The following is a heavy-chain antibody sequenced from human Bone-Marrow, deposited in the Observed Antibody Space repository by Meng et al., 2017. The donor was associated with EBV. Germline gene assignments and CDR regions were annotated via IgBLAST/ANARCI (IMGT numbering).Heavy chain of an antibody. Sequence: QLQLQASGSGLVKASQTLSSSCAVSGASINSGDDSWTRILQPPGRGLEWIGYIYHSGSTHYNPSHKSRVTISVDRSKNQFSLQLTSVTAADTAVYFCARVRGSDYTDYSLDYWGQGTLVTVSS. V-gene: IGHV4-30-2*01. CDR3: ARVRGSDYTDYSLDY. CDR2: IYHSGST. J-gene: IGHJ4*02. CDR1: GASINSGDDS. D-gene: IGHD4-11*01.